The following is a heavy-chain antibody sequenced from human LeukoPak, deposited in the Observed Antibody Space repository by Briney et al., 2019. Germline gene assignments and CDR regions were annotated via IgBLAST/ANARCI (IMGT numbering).Heavy chain of an antibody. J-gene: IGHJ4*02. V-gene: IGHV4-39*01. D-gene: IGHD5-12*01. CDR1: GGSISSSSYY. Sequence: SETLSLTCTVSGGSISSSSYYWGWIRQPPGKGLEWIGSIYYSGSTYYNPSLKSRVTISVDTSKNQFSLKLSSVTAADTAVYYCARDIEATISGDYWGQGTLVTVSS. CDR3: ARDIEATISGDY. CDR2: IYYSGST.